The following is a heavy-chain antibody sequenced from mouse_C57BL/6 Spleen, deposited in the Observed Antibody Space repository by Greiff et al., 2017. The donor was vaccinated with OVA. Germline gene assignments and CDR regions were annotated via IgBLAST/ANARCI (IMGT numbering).Heavy chain of an antibody. CDR3: ARWGVTGTDY. CDR2: INPGSGGS. CDR1: GYAFTNYL. V-gene: IGHV1-54*01. Sequence: VQLQQSGAELVRPGTSVKVSCKASGYAFTNYLIEWVKQRPGQGLEWIGVINPGSGGSTYNEKFKGKATLTADKSSSTAYMQLSSLTSEDSAVYFCARWGVTGTDYWGQGTTLTVSS. D-gene: IGHD4-1*01. J-gene: IGHJ2*01.